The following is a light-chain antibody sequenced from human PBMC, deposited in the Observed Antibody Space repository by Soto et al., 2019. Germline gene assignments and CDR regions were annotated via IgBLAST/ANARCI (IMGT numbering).Light chain of an antibody. CDR2: GAS. CDR3: QQYGSSPRT. Sequence: EIVLTQSPGTLSLSPGERATLSCRASQSVSSSYLAWYQQKPGQAPRLLIYGASSRATGIPDRFSGSGSGREFTLTISRLEPEDFAVYYCQQYGSSPRTFGQGTKVEI. CDR1: QSVSSSY. J-gene: IGKJ1*01. V-gene: IGKV3-20*01.